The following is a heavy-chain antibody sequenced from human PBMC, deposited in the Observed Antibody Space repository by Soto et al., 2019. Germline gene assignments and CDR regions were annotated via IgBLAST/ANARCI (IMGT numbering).Heavy chain of an antibody. V-gene: IGHV3-43*01. CDR2: IGRDGINT. J-gene: IGHJ4*02. CDR3: AKECGDASWASYDS. Sequence: EVQLVESGGVVVQPGGSLRPSCDASGFIFDDFSMHWVRQAPGKGLEWVSLIGRDGINTYYADSVKGRFTISRDNSKNSLYLQMNSLTTEDTALYYCAKECGDASWASYDSWGQGTLVTVSS. CDR1: GFIFDDFS. D-gene: IGHD2-2*01.